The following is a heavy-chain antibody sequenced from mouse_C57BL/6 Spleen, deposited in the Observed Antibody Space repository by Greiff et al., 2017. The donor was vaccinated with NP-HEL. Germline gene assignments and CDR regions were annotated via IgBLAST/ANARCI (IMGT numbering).Heavy chain of an antibody. CDR1: GYTFTSYW. J-gene: IGHJ4*01. D-gene: IGHD1-1*01. V-gene: IGHV1-55*01. CDR3: ARKLLLATAMDY. CDR2: IYPGSGGT. Sequence: QVQLQQPGAELVKPGASVKMSCKASGYTFTSYWITWVKQRPGQGLEWIGDIYPGSGGTNYNAKFKSKATLTVDTSSSTAYLQLSSLTSEDSAVYYCARKLLLATAMDYWGQGTLVTVSA.